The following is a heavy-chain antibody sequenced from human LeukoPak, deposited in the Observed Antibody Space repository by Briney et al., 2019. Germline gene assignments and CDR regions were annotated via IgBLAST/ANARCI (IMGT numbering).Heavy chain of an antibody. CDR3: ARGNTEIRSFDY. CDR2: TYHRSKWYT. Sequence: SQTLSLTCALSGDSVSSNSAAWSWIRQSPSRGLEWLGRTYHRSKWYTDYAMSVKSRITFSPDTSKNQFSLQLTSVTPEDTAVYYCARGNTEIRSFDYWGQGTLVTVSS. V-gene: IGHV6-1*01. J-gene: IGHJ4*02. CDR1: GDSVSSNSAA. D-gene: IGHD5-18*01.